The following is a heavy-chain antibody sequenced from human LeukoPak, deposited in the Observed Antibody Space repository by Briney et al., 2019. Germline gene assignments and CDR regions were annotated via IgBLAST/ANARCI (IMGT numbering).Heavy chain of an antibody. J-gene: IGHJ5*02. D-gene: IGHD2-8*01. CDR3: ARDRDEYCTNGVCYTGWLDP. V-gene: IGHV3-33*01. Sequence: GRSLRLSCAASGFTFSSYVMHWVRRAPGKGLEWVAVIWYDGSNKYYADSVKGRFTISRDNSKNTLYLQMNSLRAEDTAVYYCARDRDEYCTNGVCYTGWLDPWGQGTLVTVSS. CDR2: IWYDGSNK. CDR1: GFTFSSYV.